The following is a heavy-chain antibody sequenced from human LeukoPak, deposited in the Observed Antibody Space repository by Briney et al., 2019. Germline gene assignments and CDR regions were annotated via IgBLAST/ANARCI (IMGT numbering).Heavy chain of an antibody. V-gene: IGHV1-46*01. Sequence: ASVKVSCKPSGHTFTSYYMHWVRQAPGQGLEWMGIINPSGGSTSYAQKFQGRVTMTRDTSTSSVYMELSSLRSEDTAVYYCARSLVWGDAFDIWGQGTMVTVSS. CDR1: GHTFTSYY. J-gene: IGHJ3*02. CDR3: ARSLVWGDAFDI. CDR2: INPSGGST. D-gene: IGHD3-16*01.